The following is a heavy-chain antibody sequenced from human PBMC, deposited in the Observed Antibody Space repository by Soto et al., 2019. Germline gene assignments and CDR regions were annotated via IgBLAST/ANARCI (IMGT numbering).Heavy chain of an antibody. CDR3: AKQGGDFWSGYYDTHYYGMDV. CDR1: GFTFSSYA. CDR2: ISGSGGST. D-gene: IGHD3-3*01. J-gene: IGHJ6*02. Sequence: QSGGSLRLSCAASGFTFSSYAMSWVRQAPGKGLEWVSAISGSGGSTYYADSVKGRFTISRDNSKNTLYLQMNSLRAEDTAVYYCAKQGGDFWSGYYDTHYYGMDVWGQGTTVTVSS. V-gene: IGHV3-23*01.